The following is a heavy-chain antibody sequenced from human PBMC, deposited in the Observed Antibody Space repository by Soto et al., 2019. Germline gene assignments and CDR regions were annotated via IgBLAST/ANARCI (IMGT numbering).Heavy chain of an antibody. Sequence: EVQLVESGGGLVQPGGSLKLSCAASGFTFSGSAMHWVRQASGKGLEWVGSIRSKANSYATAYAASVKGRFTISRDESKNTAYLKMNSLKTEDTVVYLCTRHHIAVALAGYFGMDVWGQGTTGTVFS. CDR2: IRSKANSYAT. J-gene: IGHJ6*02. D-gene: IGHD6-19*01. CDR3: TRHHIAVALAGYFGMDV. V-gene: IGHV3-73*02. CDR1: GFTFSGSA.